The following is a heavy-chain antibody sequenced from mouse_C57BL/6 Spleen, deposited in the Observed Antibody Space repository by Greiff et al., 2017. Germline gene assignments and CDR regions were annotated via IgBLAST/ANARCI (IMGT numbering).Heavy chain of an antibody. CDR3: AITQRDYEGGD. J-gene: IGHJ3*01. D-gene: IGHD2-4*01. V-gene: IGHV1-64*01. Sequence: QVQLQQPGAELVKPGASVKLSCKASGYTFTSYWMHWVKQRPGQGLEWIGMIHPNSGSTNYNEKFKSKATLTVDKSSSTAYMQLISLTSEDAAVDYCAITQRDYEGGDWGQGTLVTVAA. CDR1: GYTFTSYW. CDR2: IHPNSGST.